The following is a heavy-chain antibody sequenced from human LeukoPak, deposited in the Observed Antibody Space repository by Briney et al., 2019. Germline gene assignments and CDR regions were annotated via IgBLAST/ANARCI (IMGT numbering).Heavy chain of an antibody. Sequence: PGGSLRLSCAASGFTVSSNYMSWVRQAPGKGLEWVSVIYSGGSTCYADSVKGRFTISRDNSKNTLYLQMNSLRAEDTAVYYCAREGLAAADGYYYYYYGMDVWGQGTTVTVSS. V-gene: IGHV3-53*01. CDR3: AREGLAAADGYYYYYYGMDV. J-gene: IGHJ6*02. D-gene: IGHD6-13*01. CDR2: IYSGGST. CDR1: GFTVSSNY.